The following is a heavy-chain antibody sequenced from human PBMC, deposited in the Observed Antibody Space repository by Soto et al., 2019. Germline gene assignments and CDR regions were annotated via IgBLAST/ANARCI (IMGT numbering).Heavy chain of an antibody. Sequence: QVQLVQSGAEVKKPGASVKVSCKASGYTLTTYSMHWVRQAPGQRLEWMGWMNPLNGDTKYSQRFQGRLTIIRDTSARTAYMWLSSLRSEDTAIYYCARGKRGAFDIWGQGKMVTVSS. CDR1: GYTLTTYS. V-gene: IGHV1-3*01. CDR3: ARGKRGAFDI. J-gene: IGHJ3*02. CDR2: MNPLNGDT.